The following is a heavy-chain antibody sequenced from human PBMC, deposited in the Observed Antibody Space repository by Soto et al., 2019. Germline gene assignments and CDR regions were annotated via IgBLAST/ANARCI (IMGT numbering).Heavy chain of an antibody. J-gene: IGHJ5*02. D-gene: IGHD1-26*01. CDR1: GGSIKNYF. V-gene: IGHV4-30-2*01. Sequence: KPSETLSLTCTVSGGSIKNYFWSWIRQPPGKGLEWIGYIYHSGSTYYNPSLKSRVATSVDRSKNQFSLKLSSVTAADTAVYYCASTFKLALSGQFDPWGQGTLVTVSS. CDR2: IYHSGST. CDR3: ASTFKLALSGQFDP.